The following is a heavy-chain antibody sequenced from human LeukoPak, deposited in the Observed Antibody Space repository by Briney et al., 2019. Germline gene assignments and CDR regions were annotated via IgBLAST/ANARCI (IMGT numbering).Heavy chain of an antibody. CDR3: TREVSGSLYFDY. J-gene: IGHJ4*02. V-gene: IGHV3-53*01. Sequence: GGSLRLSCAASGFTVSSNYMSWVHQAPGKGLEWVSVIYSGGSTYYADSVKGRFTISRDNAKNTLYLQMNSLRAEDTAVYYCTREVSGSLYFDYWGQGTLVTVSS. CDR2: IYSGGST. CDR1: GFTVSSNY. D-gene: IGHD1-26*01.